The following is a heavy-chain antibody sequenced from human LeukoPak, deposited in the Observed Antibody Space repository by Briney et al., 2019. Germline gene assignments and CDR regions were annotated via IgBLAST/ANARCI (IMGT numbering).Heavy chain of an antibody. Sequence: SETLSLTCTVSGGSISSYYWSWIRQPAGKGPEWIGRIYTSGSTNYNPSLKSRVTMSVDTSKNQFSLKLSSVTAADTAVYYCAREAAAGDYYYYYMDVWGKGTTXTVXS. J-gene: IGHJ6*03. CDR2: IYTSGST. D-gene: IGHD6-13*01. CDR1: GGSISSYY. V-gene: IGHV4-4*07. CDR3: AREAAAGDYYYYYMDV.